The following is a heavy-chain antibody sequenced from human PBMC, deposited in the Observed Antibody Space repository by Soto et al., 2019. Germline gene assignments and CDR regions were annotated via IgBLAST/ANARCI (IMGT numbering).Heavy chain of an antibody. CDR1: GFTFSNYA. CDR3: AKDRIVGAIMALGY. CDR2: ISGSGGST. V-gene: IGHV3-23*01. Sequence: VGSLRLSCAASGFTFSNYAISWVRQAPGKGLEWVSSISGSGGSTYYADSVKGRFTIFRDNSKNTLYLQMNSLRAEDTAVYYCAKDRIVGAIMALGYWGQGTPVTVSS. J-gene: IGHJ4*02. D-gene: IGHD1-26*01.